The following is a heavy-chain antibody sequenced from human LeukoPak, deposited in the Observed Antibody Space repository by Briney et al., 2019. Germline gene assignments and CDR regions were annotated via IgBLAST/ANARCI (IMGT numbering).Heavy chain of an antibody. V-gene: IGHV3-21*06. CDR3: ARDAGGSDYSNYAFDY. J-gene: IGHJ4*02. CDR1: GFTFSDYS. Sequence: GGSLRLSCAASGFTFSDYSMNWVRQAPGKGLEWVSSISDDSNYIYYADSVKGRFTISRDIAKNSLYLQMNSLRVEDTAVYYCARDAGGSDYSNYAFDYWGQGALVTVSS. D-gene: IGHD4-11*01. CDR2: ISDDSNYI.